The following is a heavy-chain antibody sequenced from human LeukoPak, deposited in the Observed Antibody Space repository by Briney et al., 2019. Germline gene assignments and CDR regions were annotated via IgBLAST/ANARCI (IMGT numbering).Heavy chain of an antibody. Sequence: GASVKASCKASGYTFTGYYMHWVRQAPGQGLEWMGWINPNSGGTNYAQKFQGWVTMTRDTSISTAYMELSRLRSDDTAVYYCARPYSSGWYDLYYFDYWGQGTLVTVSS. CDR3: ARPYSSGWYDLYYFDY. V-gene: IGHV1-2*04. CDR2: INPNSGGT. D-gene: IGHD6-19*01. J-gene: IGHJ4*02. CDR1: GYTFTGYY.